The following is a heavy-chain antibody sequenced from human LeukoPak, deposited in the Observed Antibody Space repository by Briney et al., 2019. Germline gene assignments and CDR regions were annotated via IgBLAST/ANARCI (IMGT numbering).Heavy chain of an antibody. CDR3: ARMTTGHDY. CDR1: GMSFTSYY. D-gene: IGHD4-17*01. Sequence: SETLSLTCGVSGMSFTSYYWSWIRQTPGKGLGWIGEVNHSGYTNMNPSLKSRVTISVDTSKNQFSLMMTSVTAADTAVYFCARMTTGHDYWGQGTLVTVSS. CDR2: VNHSGYT. J-gene: IGHJ4*02. V-gene: IGHV4-34*01.